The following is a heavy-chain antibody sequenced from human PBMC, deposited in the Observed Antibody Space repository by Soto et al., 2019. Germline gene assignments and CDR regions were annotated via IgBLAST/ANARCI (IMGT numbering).Heavy chain of an antibody. Sequence: GESLKISCKGSGYSFTSYWIGWVRQMPGKGLEWMGIIYPGDSDTRYSPSFQGQVTISADKSISTAYLQWSSLKASDTAMYYCARLDLRYFDWLRFDYWGQGTLVTVSS. CDR1: GYSFTSYW. CDR2: IYPGDSDT. D-gene: IGHD3-9*01. J-gene: IGHJ4*02. CDR3: ARLDLRYFDWLRFDY. V-gene: IGHV5-51*01.